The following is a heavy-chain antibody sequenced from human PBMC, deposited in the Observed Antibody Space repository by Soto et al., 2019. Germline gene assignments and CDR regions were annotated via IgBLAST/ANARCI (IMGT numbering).Heavy chain of an antibody. Sequence: ASVKVSCKASGYTFTSYGISWVRQAPGQGLEWMGWISAYNGNTNYAQKLQGRVTTTTDTSTSTAYMELRSLRSDDTAVYYCARGPTDIVATYLDYWGQGTLVTVSS. V-gene: IGHV1-18*04. J-gene: IGHJ4*02. CDR2: ISAYNGNT. D-gene: IGHD5-12*01. CDR3: ARGPTDIVATYLDY. CDR1: GYTFTSYG.